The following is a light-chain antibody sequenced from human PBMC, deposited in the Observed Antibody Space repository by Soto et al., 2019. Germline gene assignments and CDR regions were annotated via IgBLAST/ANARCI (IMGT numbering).Light chain of an antibody. V-gene: IGLV2-14*01. CDR1: SSDVGGYNY. CDR3: SSYTSPAAV. J-gene: IGLJ2*01. Sequence: QSVLTQPASVSGSPGQSITISCTGTSSDVGGYNYVSWYQQHPGKAPKLMIYDVSNRPSGVSNRFSGSKSGNTASLTISGLQAEDEADYYCSSYTSPAAVFGGGTKLTVL. CDR2: DVS.